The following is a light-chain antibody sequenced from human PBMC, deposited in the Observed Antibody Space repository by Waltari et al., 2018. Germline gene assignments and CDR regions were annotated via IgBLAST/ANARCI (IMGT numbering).Light chain of an antibody. V-gene: IGLV2-14*03. Sequence: QSALTQPASVSGSPGQSITISCTGTSSDIGTYNYASWYQQHPGRAPKLIIYDFSKPRSGVSIRFSGSKSDNTASRTISGLQAEDEADYYCSSYTRVSASVVFGGGTKLTVL. J-gene: IGLJ2*01. CDR1: SSDIGTYNY. CDR2: DFS. CDR3: SSYTRVSASVV.